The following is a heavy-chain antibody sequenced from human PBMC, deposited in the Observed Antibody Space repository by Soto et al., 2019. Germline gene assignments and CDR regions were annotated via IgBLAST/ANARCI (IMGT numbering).Heavy chain of an antibody. V-gene: IGHV3-48*01. CDR2: ISSSSSTI. J-gene: IGHJ4*02. D-gene: IGHD2-15*01. CDR3: ARGYCSGGSCYDLVEY. CDR1: GFTFSSYS. Sequence: PGGSLRLSCGASGFTFSSYSMNWVRQAPGKGLEWVSYISSSSSTIYYADSVKGRFTISRDNAKNSLYLQMNSLRAEDTAVYYCARGYCSGGSCYDLVEYWGQGTLVTVSS.